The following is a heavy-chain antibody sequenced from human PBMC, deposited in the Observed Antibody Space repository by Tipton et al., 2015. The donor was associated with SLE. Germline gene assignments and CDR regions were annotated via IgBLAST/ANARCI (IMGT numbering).Heavy chain of an antibody. CDR3: TTVEMATITKDY. V-gene: IGHV3-11*01. J-gene: IGHJ4*02. CDR2: ISSSGSTI. Sequence: GSLRLSCAASGFTFSDYYMSWIRQAPGKGLEWVSYISSSGSTIYYADSVKGRFTISRDNAKNSLYLQMNSLKTEDTAVYYCTTVEMATITKDYWGQGTLVTVSS. D-gene: IGHD5-24*01. CDR1: GFTFSDYY.